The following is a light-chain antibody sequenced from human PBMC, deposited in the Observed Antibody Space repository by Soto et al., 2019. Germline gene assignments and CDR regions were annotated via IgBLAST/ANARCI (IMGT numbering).Light chain of an antibody. CDR2: LDSDDSH. CDR1: SGHSSYT. V-gene: IGLV4-69*01. Sequence: QLVLTQSPSASASLGASVKLTCTLSSGHSSYTIAWHQQKPEKGPRYLMKLDSDDSHSKGDGIPDRFSGSSSGAERYLTISSLQSEDEADYYCQTWGTGIQVFGGGTKLTVL. CDR3: QTWGTGIQV. J-gene: IGLJ2*01.